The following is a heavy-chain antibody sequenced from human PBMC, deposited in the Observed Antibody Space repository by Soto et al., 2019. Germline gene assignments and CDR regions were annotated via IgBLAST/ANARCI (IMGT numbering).Heavy chain of an antibody. CDR3: ARCHRPLYYYGSGSYYYYGMDV. D-gene: IGHD3-10*01. V-gene: IGHV4-34*01. CDR1: GGSFSGYY. CDR2: ITHSGST. Sequence: SETLSLTCAVYGGSFSGYYSTLIRQPPGKWPDWIGEITHSGSTNYNPSLKIRVTISVDTSKNQFSLKLSSVTAADTAVYYCARCHRPLYYYGSGSYYYYGMDVWGQGTTVTVSS. J-gene: IGHJ6*02.